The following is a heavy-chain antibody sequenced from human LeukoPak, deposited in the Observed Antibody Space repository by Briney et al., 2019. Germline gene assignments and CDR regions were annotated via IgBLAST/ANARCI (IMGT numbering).Heavy chain of an antibody. CDR3: AKARYSSSWYSWFDP. D-gene: IGHD6-13*01. J-gene: IGHJ5*02. Sequence: GGSLRLSCAASGFTFSSYAMSWVRQAPRKGLEWVSAISGSGGSTYYADSVKGRFTISRDNSKNTLYLQMNSLRAEDTAVYYCAKARYSSSWYSWFDPWGQGTLVTVSS. V-gene: IGHV3-23*01. CDR1: GFTFSSYA. CDR2: ISGSGGST.